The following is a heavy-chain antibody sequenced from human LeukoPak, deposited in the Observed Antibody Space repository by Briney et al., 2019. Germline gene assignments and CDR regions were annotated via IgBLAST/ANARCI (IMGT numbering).Heavy chain of an antibody. CDR3: ARQPPIRGVILGSHFDY. CDR2: IIPMYGTP. CDR1: GGTLSNYT. Sequence: SVKVSCKAFGGTLSNYTVGWVRQVPGQGPEWMGAIIPMYGTPSYAQKFQGRVTISADESTSTAYMELNSLRSEDTAVYYCARQPPIRGVILGSHFDYWGQGTLVTVSS. D-gene: IGHD3-16*01. V-gene: IGHV1-69*01. J-gene: IGHJ4*02.